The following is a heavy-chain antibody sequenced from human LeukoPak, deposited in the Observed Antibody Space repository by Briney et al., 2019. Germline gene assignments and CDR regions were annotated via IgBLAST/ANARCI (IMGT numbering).Heavy chain of an antibody. CDR1: GFVFGHSW. CDR2: SNLDGSEK. Sequence: GGSLRLSCEASGFVFGHSWMSWVRQAPGKGREGVANSNLDGSEKNYLDSLSGRFTISRDNAKDSLYLQMNGLSAEDTAVYFCVRDRGYSTFDYWGQGTLVTVSS. V-gene: IGHV3-7*03. D-gene: IGHD3-22*01. J-gene: IGHJ4*02. CDR3: VRDRGYSTFDY.